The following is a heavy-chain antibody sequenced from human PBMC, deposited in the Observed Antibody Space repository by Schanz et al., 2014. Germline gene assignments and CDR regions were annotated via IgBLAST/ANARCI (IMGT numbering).Heavy chain of an antibody. CDR2: ILYDGSKT. Sequence: QVQLVESGGGVVQPGRSLRLSCAASGFSFSTYAMHWVRQAPGKGLEWVAGILYDGSKTYYADSMKGRFTISRDNSKNTLYLQMNSLRTEDTAVYFCAKSYDTSGYSGFDYWGQGTLVTVSS. CDR3: AKSYDTSGYSGFDY. CDR1: GFSFSTYA. D-gene: IGHD3-22*01. J-gene: IGHJ4*02. V-gene: IGHV3-30*18.